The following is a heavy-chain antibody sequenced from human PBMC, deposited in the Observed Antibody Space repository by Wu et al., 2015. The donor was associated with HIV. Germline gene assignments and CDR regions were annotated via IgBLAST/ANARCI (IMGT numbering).Heavy chain of an antibody. CDR2: INPNRGGT. CDR3: ARLQSLHGLYSNADF. Sequence: QVQLLQSGAEVKKPGASVMVSCKASGYTFTDYYMYWVRQAPGQGLEWMGWINPNRGGTKYAQKFQGRVTMSRDTAISTAYMELASLTSDDTAVYYCARLQSLHGLYSNADFWGQGTLVTVSS. J-gene: IGHJ4*02. D-gene: IGHD5-24*01. CDR1: GYTFTDYY. V-gene: IGHV1-2*02.